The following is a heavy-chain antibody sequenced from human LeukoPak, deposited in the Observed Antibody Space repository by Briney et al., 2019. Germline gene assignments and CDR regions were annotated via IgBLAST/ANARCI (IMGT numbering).Heavy chain of an antibody. CDR1: GFTFSSHW. D-gene: IGHD3-10*01. CDR3: TTDPATMVRVLTVPDY. Sequence: GGSLRLSCAASGFTFSSHWMHWVRQAPGKGLVWVSRINSDGSSISYADSVKGRFTISRDNAKNTLYLQMNSLRAEDTAVYYCTTDPATMVRVLTVPDYWGQGTLVTVSS. CDR2: INSDGSSI. V-gene: IGHV3-74*01. J-gene: IGHJ4*02.